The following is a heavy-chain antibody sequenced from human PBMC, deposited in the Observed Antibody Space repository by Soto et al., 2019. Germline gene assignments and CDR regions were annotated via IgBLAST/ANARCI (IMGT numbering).Heavy chain of an antibody. D-gene: IGHD3-22*01. V-gene: IGHV4-31*03. J-gene: IGHJ3*02. CDR2: IYYSGST. Sequence: SETLSLTCTVSGGSISSGGYYWSWNRQHPGKGLEWIGYIYYSGSTYYNPSLKSRVTISVDTSKNQFSLKLSSVTAADTAVYYCAKTKYYYDSSGRVFDIWGQGTMVTVSS. CDR3: AKTKYYYDSSGRVFDI. CDR1: GGSISSGGYY.